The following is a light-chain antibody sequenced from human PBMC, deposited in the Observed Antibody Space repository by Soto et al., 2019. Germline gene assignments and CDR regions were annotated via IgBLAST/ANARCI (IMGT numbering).Light chain of an antibody. CDR1: QSVSNNY. Sequence: EIVLTQSPGTLSLSPGERATLSCRASQSVSNNYLAWYQQKPGQAPRLLIYGASSRATGIPDRFSGTGSETDFTLTISRLEPEDFAVYYCQQYGNSPITFGQGTRLEIK. CDR2: GAS. CDR3: QQYGNSPIT. V-gene: IGKV3-20*01. J-gene: IGKJ5*01.